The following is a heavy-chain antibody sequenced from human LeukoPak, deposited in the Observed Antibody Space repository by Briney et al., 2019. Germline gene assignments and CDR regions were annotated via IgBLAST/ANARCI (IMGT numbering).Heavy chain of an antibody. J-gene: IGHJ4*02. CDR2: IYSGGST. D-gene: IGHD4-17*01. CDR1: GFTFSNYG. CDR3: AARPHGDSPYFDF. Sequence: PGGSLRLSCAASGFTFSNYGMHWVRQAPGKGLEWVSGIYSGGSTYYADSVKGRFTVSRDSSKNTLYLQMNSLKAEDTAVYFCAARPHGDSPYFDFWGQGTLVTVSS. V-gene: IGHV3-66*01.